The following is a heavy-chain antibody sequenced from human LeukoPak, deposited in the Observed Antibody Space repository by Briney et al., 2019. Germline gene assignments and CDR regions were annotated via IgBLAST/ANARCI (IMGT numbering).Heavy chain of an antibody. CDR3: ARAPPGSYDFWSGDYSGARFDN. Sequence: ASVKVSCKASGHTFIAYYIHWVRQAPGQGLQWMGLIYPSGGSTSYIQKLQGRLTTTTAPSTSTVYMELSSLRSEDTAVYYCARAPPGSYDFWSGDYSGARFDNWGQGTLVTVSS. D-gene: IGHD3-3*01. CDR2: IYPSGGST. CDR1: GHTFIAYY. V-gene: IGHV1-46*01. J-gene: IGHJ4*02.